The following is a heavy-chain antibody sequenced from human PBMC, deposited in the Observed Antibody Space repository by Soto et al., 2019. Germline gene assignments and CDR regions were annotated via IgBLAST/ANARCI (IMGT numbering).Heavy chain of an antibody. CDR3: AKERGEIGLPLFDY. CDR1: GFTFTNYA. J-gene: IGHJ4*02. CDR2: ISASGGA. V-gene: IGHV3-23*01. Sequence: EVQLLESGGGLVQPGGSLRLSCAASGFTFTNYAMSWVRQAPGKGLEWVSGISASGGAYYTDSVKGRVTISRDNSKNTLYLQMNSLRAEDTAVYYCAKERGEIGLPLFDYWCQGTLVTVSS.